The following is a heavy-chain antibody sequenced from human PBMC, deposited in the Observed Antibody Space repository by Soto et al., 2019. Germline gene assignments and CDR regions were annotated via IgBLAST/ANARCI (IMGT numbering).Heavy chain of an antibody. CDR1: GDTFSNHT. CDR3: ARVAEMGTVTEGYYYYMDV. CDR2: IIPILGVA. J-gene: IGHJ6*03. Sequence: QVQLVQSGSEVKKPGSSVKVSCKASGDTFSNHTISWVRQAPGQGLEWMCRIIPILGVANYAQKFQGRVTITADKSTTPDYMELSSLRSADTAVYYCARVAEMGTVTEGYYYYMDVWGKGTTVTVSS. D-gene: IGHD4-17*01. V-gene: IGHV1-69*04.